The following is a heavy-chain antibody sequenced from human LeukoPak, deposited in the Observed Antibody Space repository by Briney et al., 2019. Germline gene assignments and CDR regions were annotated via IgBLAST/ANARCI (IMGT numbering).Heavy chain of an antibody. CDR3: VKGGDGFKFGDH. J-gene: IGHJ4*02. D-gene: IGHD5-24*01. V-gene: IGHV3-33*06. CDR1: GFSFRNFG. Sequence: GSLRLSCAASGFSFRNFGMHWVRQTPGEGLEWVALIWSDARKTHYADSVMGRFTISKDNSENTLYLQMNSLIVEDTAVYYCVKGGDGFKFGDHWGQGNRVTVSS. CDR2: IWSDARKT.